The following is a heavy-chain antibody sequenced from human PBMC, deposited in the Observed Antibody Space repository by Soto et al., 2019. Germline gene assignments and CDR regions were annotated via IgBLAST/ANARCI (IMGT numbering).Heavy chain of an antibody. Sequence: SETLSLTCTVSGGSSSSYYWSWIRQPPGKGLEWIGYIYYSGSTNYNPSLKSRVTISVDTSKNQFSLKLSSVTAADTAVYYCARRYGSAFDIWGQGTMVPVSS. J-gene: IGHJ3*02. CDR1: GGSSSSYY. CDR3: ARRYGSAFDI. D-gene: IGHD3-10*01. V-gene: IGHV4-59*08. CDR2: IYYSGST.